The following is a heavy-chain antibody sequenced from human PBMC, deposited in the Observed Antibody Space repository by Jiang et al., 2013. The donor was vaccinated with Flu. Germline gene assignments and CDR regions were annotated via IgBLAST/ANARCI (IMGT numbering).Heavy chain of an antibody. D-gene: IGHD2-8*02. CDR1: GYTFTNYA. CDR2: INTNTGKP. Sequence: VQSGSELKKPGASVKLSCKASGYTFTNYAMSWVRQAPGQGLEWMGWINTNTGKPTFAQGFTGRFVFSLDTSVSTAYLQISSLEAEDTAVYYCARDRRACTGDTCYTDFDYVGPGNPGPPSPQ. CDR3: ARDRRACTGDTCYTDFDY. V-gene: IGHV7-4-1*02. J-gene: IGHJ4*02.